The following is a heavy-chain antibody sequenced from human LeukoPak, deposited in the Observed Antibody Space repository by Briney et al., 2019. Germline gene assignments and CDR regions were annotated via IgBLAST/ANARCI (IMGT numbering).Heavy chain of an antibody. CDR3: ASALSGRYCYFDY. J-gene: IGHJ4*02. V-gene: IGHV3-21*01. D-gene: IGHD1-26*01. Sequence: GGSLRLSCAASGFTFSSYSMNWVRQAPGKGLEWGSSISSSSSYIYYADSVKGRFTISRDNSKNTLYLQMNSLRAEDTAVYYCASALSGRYCYFDYWGQGTLVTVSS. CDR2: ISSSSSYI. CDR1: GFTFSSYS.